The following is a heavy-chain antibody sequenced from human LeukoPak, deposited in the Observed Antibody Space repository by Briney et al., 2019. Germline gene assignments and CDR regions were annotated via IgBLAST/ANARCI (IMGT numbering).Heavy chain of an antibody. Sequence: ASVKVSCKASGYSFTTYYMHWVRQAPGQGLEWMGIINPSGGGTNYGQKFQGRVTMTRDTSTSTVYMELSSLRSEDSAAYYCARWVLAGGYFDYWGQGTVVTVSS. CDR1: GYSFTTYY. CDR2: INPSGGGT. J-gene: IGHJ4*02. V-gene: IGHV1-46*01. CDR3: ARWVLAGGYFDY. D-gene: IGHD2-15*01.